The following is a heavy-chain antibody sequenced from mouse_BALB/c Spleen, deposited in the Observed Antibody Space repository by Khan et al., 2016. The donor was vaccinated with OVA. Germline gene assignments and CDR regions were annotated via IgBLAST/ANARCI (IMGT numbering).Heavy chain of an antibody. CDR3: AREGAYYRSDGWFAY. Sequence: QVQLKESGAELARPGASVKMSCKASGYTFTTYTIHWVKQRPGQGLEWIGYIIPSNDYTNYNQKFKDRATLTADNSSSTAYMQLSSRTSEDSAVYYCAREGAYYRSDGWFAYWGQGTLVTVSA. D-gene: IGHD2-14*01. J-gene: IGHJ3*01. CDR2: IIPSNDYT. CDR1: GYTFTTYT. V-gene: IGHV1-4*01.